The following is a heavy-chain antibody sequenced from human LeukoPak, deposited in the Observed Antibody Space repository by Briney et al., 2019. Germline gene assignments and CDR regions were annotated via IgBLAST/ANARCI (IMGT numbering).Heavy chain of an antibody. CDR3: ARWAVVTANYFDY. J-gene: IGHJ4*02. CDR2: IYYSGST. V-gene: IGHV4-39*07. D-gene: IGHD2-15*01. CDR1: GGSISSSSYY. Sequence: SETLSLTCTVSGGSISSSSYYWGWIRQPPGKGLEWIGSIYYSGSTYYNPSLKSRVTISVDTSKNQFSLKLSSVTAADTAVYYCARWAVVTANYFDYWGQGTLVTVSS.